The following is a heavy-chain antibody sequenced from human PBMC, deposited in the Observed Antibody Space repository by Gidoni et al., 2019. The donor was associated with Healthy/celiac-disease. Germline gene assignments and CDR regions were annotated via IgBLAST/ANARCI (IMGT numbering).Heavy chain of an antibody. CDR3: ARGPPDYGDPRGGAFDI. CDR1: GGSFSGYY. D-gene: IGHD4-17*01. CDR2: INHSGST. V-gene: IGHV4-34*01. Sequence: QVQLQQWGAGLLKPSETLSLPCAVYGGSFSGYYWSWIRQPPGKGLEWIGEINHSGSTNYNPSLKSRVTISVDTSKNQFSLKLSSVTAADTAVYYCARGPPDYGDPRGGAFDIWGQGTMVTVSS. J-gene: IGHJ3*02.